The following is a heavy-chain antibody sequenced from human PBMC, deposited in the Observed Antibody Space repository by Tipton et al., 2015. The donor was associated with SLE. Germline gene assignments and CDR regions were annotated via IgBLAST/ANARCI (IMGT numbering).Heavy chain of an antibody. CDR3: AKDRSAGAIAVFDF. J-gene: IGHJ4*02. Sequence: SLRLSCAASGFTFSSYAMSWVRQAPGKGLEWVSVIGSGGSTYYADSVKGRFTISRDNSKNTLYLQMTSLRAEDTAVYYCAKDRSAGAIAVFDFWGQGTLVTVSS. D-gene: IGHD6-19*01. CDR1: GFTFSSYA. CDR2: IGSGGST. V-gene: IGHV3-23*01.